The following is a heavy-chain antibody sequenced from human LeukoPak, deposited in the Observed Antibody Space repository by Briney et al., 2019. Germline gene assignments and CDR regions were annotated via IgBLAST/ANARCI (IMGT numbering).Heavy chain of an antibody. CDR1: GFSLGTSGIC. CDR3: ARQCFYDSSGYSPGWFDP. V-gene: IGHV2-70*11. Sequence: SGPALVKPTQALKLTCTVSGFSLGTSGICVSWIRQPPGKALEWLARIDWNDDKYYTTSLKTRLTISQDTSKNRVVLTMTNMDPVDTATYYCARQCFYDSSGYSPGWFDPWGQGILVTVSS. J-gene: IGHJ5*02. D-gene: IGHD3-22*01. CDR2: IDWNDDK.